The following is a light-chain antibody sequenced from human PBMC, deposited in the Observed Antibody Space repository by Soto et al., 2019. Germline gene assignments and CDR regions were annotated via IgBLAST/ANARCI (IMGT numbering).Light chain of an antibody. J-gene: IGKJ4*01. CDR3: QQYGSSPLT. V-gene: IGKV3-20*01. CDR1: STVDSIY. Sequence: EIVLTQSPGTLSLSPGERASLSCRASSTVDSIYLAWYQQKPGQAPRLLIYGASNRATGIPDRFSGSGSGTDFTLTISRLEPEDFAVYCCQQYGSSPLTFGGGTKVDIK. CDR2: GAS.